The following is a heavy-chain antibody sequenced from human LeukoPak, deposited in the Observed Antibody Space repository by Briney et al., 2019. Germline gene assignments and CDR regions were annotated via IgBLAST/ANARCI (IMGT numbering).Heavy chain of an antibody. D-gene: IGHD4-17*01. V-gene: IGHV4-59*08. CDR2: IYYSGST. Sequence: SETLSLTCTVSGGSIISYYWTWIRQPPGKGLEWIGYIYYSGSTNYNPFLKSRVTISVDTSKNQFSLKLSSVTAADTAVYYCARHAATGTTSSLRFDPWGQGTLVTVSS. J-gene: IGHJ5*02. CDR1: GGSIISYY. CDR3: ARHAATGTTSSLRFDP.